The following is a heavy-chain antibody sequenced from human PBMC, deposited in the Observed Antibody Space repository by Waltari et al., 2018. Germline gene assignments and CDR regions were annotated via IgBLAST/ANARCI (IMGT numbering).Heavy chain of an antibody. Sequence: EVHLVESGGGLVQPGGSLRLSCAASGFTVSNNYMNWVRQAPGKGPECVSGIYSGVNTYYADSVRGRFTISRDNSKNTLYLQMNSLRAEDTAVYYCARDSHHPSQQLGFDPWGQGTLVTVSS. CDR2: IYSGVNT. CDR1: GFTVSNNY. D-gene: IGHD3-10*01. V-gene: IGHV3-66*01. J-gene: IGHJ5*02. CDR3: ARDSHHPSQQLGFDP.